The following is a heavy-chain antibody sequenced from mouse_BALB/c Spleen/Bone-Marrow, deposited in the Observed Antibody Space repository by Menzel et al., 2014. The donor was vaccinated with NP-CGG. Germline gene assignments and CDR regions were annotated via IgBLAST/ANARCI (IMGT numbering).Heavy chain of an antibody. V-gene: IGHV1S81*02. CDR2: INPSNGRT. CDR3: ARNYGNTDY. CDR1: GYTFTSYW. Sequence: VQLQQSGAELVKPGASVKLSCKASGYTFTSYWMHWVKRRPGQGLEWIGEINPSNGRTNYNEKFKTKATLTVDKSSSTAYMQLSSLTSEDSAVYYCARNYGNTDYWGQGTTLTVSS. J-gene: IGHJ2*01. D-gene: IGHD2-1*01.